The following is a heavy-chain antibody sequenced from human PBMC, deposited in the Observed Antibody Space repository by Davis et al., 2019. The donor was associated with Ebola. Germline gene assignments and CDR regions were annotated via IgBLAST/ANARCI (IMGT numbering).Heavy chain of an antibody. J-gene: IGHJ4*02. CDR2: IDPSDSYT. CDR1: GYSFTSYW. D-gene: IGHD6-13*01. V-gene: IGHV5-10-1*01. Sequence: GESLKISCKGSGYSFTSYWISWVRQLPGKGLEWMGRIDPSDSYTNYSPSFQGHVTISADKSISTAYLQWSSLKASDTAMYYCAKSYSSSYDYWGQGTLVTVSS. CDR3: AKSYSSSYDY.